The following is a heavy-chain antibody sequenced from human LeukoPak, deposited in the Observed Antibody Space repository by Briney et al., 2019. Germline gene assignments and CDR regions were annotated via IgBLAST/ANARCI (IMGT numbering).Heavy chain of an antibody. Sequence: GGSLRLSCAASGFTSSSYSMNWVRQAPGKGLEWVSYISSSSSTIYYADSVKGRFTVSRDNAKNSLYLQMNSLRDEDTAVYYCAGSLRGGGWYMYWGQGTLVTVSS. CDR3: AGSLRGGGWYMY. CDR1: GFTSSSYS. V-gene: IGHV3-48*02. CDR2: ISSSSSTI. J-gene: IGHJ4*02. D-gene: IGHD6-19*01.